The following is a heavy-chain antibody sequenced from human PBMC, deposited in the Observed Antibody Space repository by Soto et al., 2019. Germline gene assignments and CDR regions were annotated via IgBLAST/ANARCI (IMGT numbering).Heavy chain of an antibody. CDR3: ARRATEGFDP. CDR1: GGTIRSSNYY. CDR2: IDYSGST. V-gene: IGHV4-39*02. J-gene: IGHJ5*02. Sequence: PWETLSLTCTVSGGTIRSSNYYWALIRQPPGKGLEWIGSIDYSGSTYYNTSLKSRVTISVDTSMNNFSLKLGSVTAAVMALDYGARRATEGFDPWGQGTIVTLSS.